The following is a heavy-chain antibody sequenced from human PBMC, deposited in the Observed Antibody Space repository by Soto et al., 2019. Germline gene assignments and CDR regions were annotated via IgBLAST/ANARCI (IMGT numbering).Heavy chain of an antibody. D-gene: IGHD3-22*01. Sequence: SETLSLTCTVSGGSISSSSYYWGWIRQPPGKGLEWIGSIYYSGSTYYNPSLKSRVTISVDTSKNQFSLKLSSVTAADTAVYYCARHPPGSDSSGYYYVPFDYWGQGTLVTSPQ. J-gene: IGHJ4*02. V-gene: IGHV4-39*01. CDR3: ARHPPGSDSSGYYYVPFDY. CDR2: IYYSGST. CDR1: GGSISSSSYY.